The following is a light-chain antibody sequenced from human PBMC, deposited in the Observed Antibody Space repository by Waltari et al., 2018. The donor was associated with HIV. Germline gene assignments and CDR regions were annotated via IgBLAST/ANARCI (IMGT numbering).Light chain of an antibody. CDR3: QFYDSSLSTWL. J-gene: IGLJ3*02. CDR2: GNT. V-gene: IGLV1-40*01. Sequence: QSVLTQPPSVSGAPGQRITISCTGGSSNIGARYDVHWYQQLPGTAPKLLIYGNTNRPSGVPDRFSGSKSGTSASLAITGLQAEDEADYYCQFYDSSLSTWLFGGGTKLTVL. CDR1: SSNIGARYD.